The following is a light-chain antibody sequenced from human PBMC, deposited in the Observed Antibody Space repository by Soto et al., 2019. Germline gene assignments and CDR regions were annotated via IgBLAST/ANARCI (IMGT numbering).Light chain of an antibody. J-gene: IGKJ3*01. CDR3: QQYGGSPFT. CDR1: QSVSVNS. Sequence: EIVLTQSPGTLSFSPGERATLSCRASQSVSVNSLAWYQQKGGQAPRLLIYAASTRATGVPDRFSGTGSGTDFALTISRLETVDSAVYYCQQYGGSPFTFGAGTKVDI. V-gene: IGKV3-20*01. CDR2: AAS.